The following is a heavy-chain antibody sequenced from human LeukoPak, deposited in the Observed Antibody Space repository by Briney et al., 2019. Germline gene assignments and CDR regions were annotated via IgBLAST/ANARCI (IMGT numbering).Heavy chain of an antibody. D-gene: IGHD3-9*01. J-gene: IGHJ4*02. V-gene: IGHV3-30*04. CDR2: ISYDGSNE. CDR3: ARDLAILSYYFDY. CDR1: GITFINYA. Sequence: PGGSLRLSCAASGITFINYAMPWVRQAPGKGLEWVAVISYDGSNEYYADSVKGRFTISRDNSKNTLYLQMNSLKTEDTAVYYCARDLAILSYYFDYWGQGTLVTVSS.